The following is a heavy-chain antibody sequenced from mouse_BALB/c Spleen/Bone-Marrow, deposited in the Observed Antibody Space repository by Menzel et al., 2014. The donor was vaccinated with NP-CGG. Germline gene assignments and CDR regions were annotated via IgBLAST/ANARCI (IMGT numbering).Heavy chain of an antibody. CDR1: GYTFTSYY. Sequence: QVQLQQSGAELVKPGASVKLSCKASGYTFTSYYMYWVKQRPGQGLEWIGEINPSNGGTNFNEKFKSKATLTVDKSSSAAYTRLSSVTSEDTAVYYCTREGDSPFAYWGQGTLVTVSA. CDR2: INPSNGGT. D-gene: IGHD2-13*01. CDR3: TREGDSPFAY. V-gene: IGHV1S81*02. J-gene: IGHJ3*01.